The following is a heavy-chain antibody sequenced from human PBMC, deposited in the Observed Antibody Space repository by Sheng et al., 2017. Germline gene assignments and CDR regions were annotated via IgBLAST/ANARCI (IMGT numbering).Heavy chain of an antibody. V-gene: IGHV3-11*01. CDR3: ARDEASGVTDYPGCFDY. D-gene: IGHD2-21*02. J-gene: IGHJ4*02. CDR2: ISSSGSTI. Sequence: ESGGGLVKPGGSLRLSCAASGFTFSDYYMSWIRQAPGKGLEWVSYISSSGSTIYYADSVKGRFTISRDNAKNSLYLQMNSLRAEDTAVYYCARDEASGVTDYPGCFDYWGQGTLVTVSS. CDR1: GFTFSDYY.